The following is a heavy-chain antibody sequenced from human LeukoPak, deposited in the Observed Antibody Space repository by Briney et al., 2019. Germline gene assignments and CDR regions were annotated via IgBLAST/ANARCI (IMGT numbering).Heavy chain of an antibody. CDR3: ARPTAGYSSSWYVSYFDY. CDR1: GGTFSSYA. CDR2: ISYDGSNK. J-gene: IGHJ4*02. D-gene: IGHD6-13*01. Sequence: SCKASGGTFSSYAMHWVRQAPGKGLEWVAVISYDGSNKYYADSVKGRFTISRDNSKNTLYLQMNSLRAEDTAVYYCARPTAGYSSSWYVSYFDYWGQGTLVTVSS. V-gene: IGHV3-30*04.